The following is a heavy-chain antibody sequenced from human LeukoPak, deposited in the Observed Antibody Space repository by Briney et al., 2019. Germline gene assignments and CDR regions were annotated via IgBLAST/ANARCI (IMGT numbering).Heavy chain of an antibody. V-gene: IGHV4-34*01. D-gene: IGHD2-15*01. J-gene: IGHJ4*02. CDR1: GGSFSGYY. Sequence: SETLSLTCAVYGGSFSGYYWSWIRQPPGKGLEWIGEINHSGSTNYNPSLKSRVTISVDTSKNQFSLKLSSVTAADTAVYYCARYVCGRSTCPGIDYWGRGTLVTVSS. CDR2: INHSGST. CDR3: ARYVCGRSTCPGIDY.